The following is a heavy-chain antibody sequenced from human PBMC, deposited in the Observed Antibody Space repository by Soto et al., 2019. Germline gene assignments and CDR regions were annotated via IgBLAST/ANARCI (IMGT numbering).Heavy chain of an antibody. Sequence: GGSLRLSCAASGLTFSSYGMHWVRQAPGKGLEWVAVIWYDGSNKYYADSVKGRFTISRDNSKNTLYLQMNSLRAEDTAVYYCARSDYYGSGSSSMDVWGKGTTVTVSS. D-gene: IGHD3-10*01. CDR3: ARSDYYGSGSSSMDV. J-gene: IGHJ6*03. CDR1: GLTFSSYG. V-gene: IGHV3-33*01. CDR2: IWYDGSNK.